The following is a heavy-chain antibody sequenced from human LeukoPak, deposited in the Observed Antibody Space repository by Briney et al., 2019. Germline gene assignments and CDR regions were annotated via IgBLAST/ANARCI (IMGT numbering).Heavy chain of an antibody. CDR1: GLIFSSYG. D-gene: IGHD3-22*01. J-gene: IGHJ4*02. V-gene: IGHV3-33*01. CDR3: ARDKWRENYDSSGYYDY. Sequence: AGGSLRLSCEASGLIFSSYGMHWVRQAPGKGLEWVAVIWYDGSNKYYADSVKGRFTISRDNSKNTLYLQMDSLRAEDTAVYYCARDKWRENYDSSGYYDYWGQGALVTVSS. CDR2: IWYDGSNK.